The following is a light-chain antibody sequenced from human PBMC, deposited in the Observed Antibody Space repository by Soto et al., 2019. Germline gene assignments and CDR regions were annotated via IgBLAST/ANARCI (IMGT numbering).Light chain of an antibody. Sequence: DIQLTQSPSTLAASVGNRVTITCRASQSISSWLSWYQKKQGKAPKLLIYAASSLQSGVPSRLRGSGYGTDLTITISSMKNEDFETYYCQQANSFPITFGHGTRLEIK. V-gene: IGKV1-12*01. CDR3: QQANSFPIT. J-gene: IGKJ5*01. CDR2: AAS. CDR1: QSISSW.